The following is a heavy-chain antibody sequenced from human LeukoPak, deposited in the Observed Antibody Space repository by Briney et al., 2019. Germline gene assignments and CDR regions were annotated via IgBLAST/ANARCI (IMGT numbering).Heavy chain of an antibody. CDR1: GGSISSGGYY. Sequence: PSETLSLTCTVSGGSISSGGYYWSWIRQHPGKGLEWIGYIYYSGSTNYNPSLKSRVTISVDTSKNQFSLKLSSVTAADTAVYYCARDPLVYYGSNYYYYGMDVWGQGTTVTVSS. V-gene: IGHV4-61*08. D-gene: IGHD3-10*01. J-gene: IGHJ6*02. CDR3: ARDPLVYYGSNYYYYGMDV. CDR2: IYYSGST.